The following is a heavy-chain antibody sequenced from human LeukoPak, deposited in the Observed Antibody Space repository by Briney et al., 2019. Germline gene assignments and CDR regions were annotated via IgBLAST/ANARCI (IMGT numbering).Heavy chain of an antibody. CDR2: IRIKAFDGTT. V-gene: IGHV3-49*04. Sequence: GGSLRLSCTASGFTFGDYPMSWVRQAPGKGLEWVGFIRIKAFDGTTEYAASVKGRFTISRDDSKSIAYLQMNSLKTEDTAVYYCTRRSLRYNWNNAGHAFDIRGQGTLVTVSS. D-gene: IGHD1/OR15-1a*01. J-gene: IGHJ3*02. CDR3: TRRSLRYNWNNAGHAFDI. CDR1: GFTFGDYP.